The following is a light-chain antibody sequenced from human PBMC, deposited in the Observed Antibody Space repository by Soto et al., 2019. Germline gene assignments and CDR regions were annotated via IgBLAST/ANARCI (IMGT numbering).Light chain of an antibody. CDR1: SSNIGAGYD. V-gene: IGLV1-40*01. J-gene: IGLJ7*01. CDR2: DNN. CDR3: QSYDSSLSGAV. Sequence: QAVVTQPPSVSGAPGQRVTISCSGSSSNIGAGYDVHWYQQLPGTAPKLLIYDNNNRPSGVPDRFSGSKSGTSASLAITGLQGVDEADYYCQSYDSSLSGAVFGGGTQLTVL.